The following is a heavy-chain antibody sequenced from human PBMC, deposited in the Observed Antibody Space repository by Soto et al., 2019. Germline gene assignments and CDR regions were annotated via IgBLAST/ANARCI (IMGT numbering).Heavy chain of an antibody. J-gene: IGHJ6*02. D-gene: IGHD6-6*01. CDR3: ARGSSIAGLYYGMDV. Sequence: SETLSLTCTVSGGSISSGGYYWTWIRQHPGKGLEWIGYNYYSGITYYNPSLKSRVTISLDTSKNQFSLKLSSVTAAGTAVYYCARGSSIAGLYYGMDVWGQGTTVP. CDR1: GGSISSGGYY. CDR2: NYYSGIT. V-gene: IGHV4-31*03.